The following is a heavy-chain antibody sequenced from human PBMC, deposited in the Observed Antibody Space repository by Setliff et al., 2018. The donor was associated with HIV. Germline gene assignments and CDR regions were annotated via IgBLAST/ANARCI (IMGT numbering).Heavy chain of an antibody. Sequence: GASVKVSCKASGYTFTDFYIHWARQAPGQGLEWIGRINPKSGVADYLKKFQGRVTMTTDTSTNTAHMELIRPRFDDTAVYYCARAHFLVAMTRNWFDPWGQGTLVTV. J-gene: IGHJ5*02. D-gene: IGHD5-12*01. CDR1: GYTFTDFY. V-gene: IGHV1-2*06. CDR3: ARAHFLVAMTRNWFDP. CDR2: INPKSGVA.